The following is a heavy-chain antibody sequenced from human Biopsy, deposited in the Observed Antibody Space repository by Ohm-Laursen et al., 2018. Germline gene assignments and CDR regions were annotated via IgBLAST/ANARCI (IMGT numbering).Heavy chain of an antibody. D-gene: IGHD4-23*01. CDR3: ARDTRWSPYRMDV. J-gene: IGHJ6*02. CDR1: RFSFSDYH. V-gene: IGHV3-11*01. Sequence: GSLRLSCSASRFSFSDYHMRWIRQAPGRGLEWVSYISGGGTIYYGDSMKGRVTISRDNAKNSLYLQMHSLRAEDTAVYYCARDTRWSPYRMDVWGQRTTVTVSS. CDR2: ISGGGTI.